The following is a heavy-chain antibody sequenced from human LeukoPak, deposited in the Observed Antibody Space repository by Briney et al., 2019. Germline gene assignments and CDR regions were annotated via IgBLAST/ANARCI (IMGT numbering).Heavy chain of an antibody. Sequence: SETLSLTCAVYGGSFSGYYWSWIRQPPGKGLEWIGEINHSGSTNYNPSLKSRVTISVDTSKNQFSLKLSSVTAADTAVYYCARVMVREGYFDYWGQGTLVTVSS. CDR2: INHSGST. CDR3: ARVMVREGYFDY. CDR1: GGSFSGYY. D-gene: IGHD3-10*01. J-gene: IGHJ4*02. V-gene: IGHV4-34*01.